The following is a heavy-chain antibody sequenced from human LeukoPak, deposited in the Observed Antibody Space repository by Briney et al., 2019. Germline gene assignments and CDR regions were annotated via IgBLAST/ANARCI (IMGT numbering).Heavy chain of an antibody. CDR2: ISAYNGNT. D-gene: IGHD5-24*01. CDR1: GYTFTSYG. Sequence: AASVKVYCKASGYTFTSYGISWVRQAPGQGLEWMGWISAYNGNTNYAQKLQGRVTMTTDTSTSTAYMELRSLRSDDTAVYYCARESKRWLQLGAAFDIWGQGTMVTVSS. CDR3: ARESKRWLQLGAAFDI. J-gene: IGHJ3*02. V-gene: IGHV1-18*01.